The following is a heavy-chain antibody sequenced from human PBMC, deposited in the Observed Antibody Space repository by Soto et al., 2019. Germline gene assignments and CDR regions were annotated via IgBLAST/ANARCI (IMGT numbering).Heavy chain of an antibody. CDR2: IIPIFGTA. J-gene: IGHJ4*02. Sequence: ASVKVSCKASGGTFSSYAISWVRQAPGQGLEWMGGIIPIFGTANYAQKFQGRVTITADESTSTAYMELSSLRSEDTAVYYCAIEGRGGSCYSYYFEEGGKGTLVPVSS. CDR1: GGTFSSYA. CDR3: AIEGRGGSCYSYYFEE. D-gene: IGHD2-15*01. V-gene: IGHV1-69*13.